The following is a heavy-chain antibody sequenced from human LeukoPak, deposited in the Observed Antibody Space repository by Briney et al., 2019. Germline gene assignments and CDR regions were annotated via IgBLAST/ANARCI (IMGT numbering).Heavy chain of an antibody. V-gene: IGHV4-61*02. CDR2: IYTSGS. CDR1: GGSVSSGSYY. Sequence: PSETLSLTCTVSGGSVSSGSYYWSWIRQPTGKGLEWIGRIYTSGSNYNPSLKSRVTMSMDTSKNQFSLNLSSVTAADTAVYYCARVQGDYSNFHFDYWGQGTLVTVSS. J-gene: IGHJ4*02. D-gene: IGHD4-11*01. CDR3: ARVQGDYSNFHFDY.